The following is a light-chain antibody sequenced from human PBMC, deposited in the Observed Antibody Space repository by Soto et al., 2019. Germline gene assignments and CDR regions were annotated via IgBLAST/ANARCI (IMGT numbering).Light chain of an antibody. CDR1: SSNIGSNS. CDR2: SND. CDR3: AAWDDSLSGYV. Sequence: QLVLTQPPSASGTPGQRVNISWSGSSSNIGSNSVNWYRHLPGTAPKLLIYSNDQWPSGVPDRISGSKSGTSASLAISGLQSEDEDDYYCAAWDDSLSGYVFGTGTKLTVL. J-gene: IGLJ1*01. V-gene: IGLV1-44*01.